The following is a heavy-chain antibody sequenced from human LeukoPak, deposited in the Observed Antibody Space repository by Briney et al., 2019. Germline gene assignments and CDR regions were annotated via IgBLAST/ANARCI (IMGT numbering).Heavy chain of an antibody. CDR2: MNPNSGNT. V-gene: IGHV1-8*03. J-gene: IGHJ4*02. Sequence: GASVKVSCKASGYTLTSYDINWVRQATGQGLEWMGWMNPNSGNTGYAQKFQGRVTITRNTSISTAYMELSSPRSEDTAVYYCARGRGGGATSRDDYWGQGTLVTVSS. D-gene: IGHD1-26*01. CDR1: GYTLTSYD. CDR3: ARGRGGGATSRDDY.